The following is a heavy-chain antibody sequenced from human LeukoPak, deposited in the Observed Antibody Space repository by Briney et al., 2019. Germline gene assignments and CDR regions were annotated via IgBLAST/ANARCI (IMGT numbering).Heavy chain of an antibody. CDR3: ARDIVVVPATLWFGELLDY. V-gene: IGHV3-23*01. J-gene: IGHJ4*02. CDR1: GFTFSSYA. D-gene: IGHD2-2*01. CDR2: ISGSGGST. Sequence: GGSLRFSCAASGFTFSSYAMSWVRQAPGKGLEWVSAISGSGGSTYYADSVKGRFTISRDNSKNTLYLQMNSLRAEDTAVYYCARDIVVVPATLWFGELLDYWGQGTLVTVSS.